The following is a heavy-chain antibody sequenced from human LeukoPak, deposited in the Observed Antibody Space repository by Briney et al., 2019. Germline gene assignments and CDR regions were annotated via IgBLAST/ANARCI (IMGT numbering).Heavy chain of an antibody. CDR3: ARDRSGYDWGHFDY. CDR2: IYYSGST. J-gene: IGHJ4*02. V-gene: IGHV4-30-4*07. Sequence: SQTLSLTCAVAVGSISSGGYSWSWIRQPPGKGLEWIGYIYYSGSTYYNPSLKSRVTISIDTSKNQFSLKLSSVTAADTAVYSCARDRSGYDWGHFDYWGQGTLVTVSS. D-gene: IGHD5-12*01. CDR1: VGSISSGGYS.